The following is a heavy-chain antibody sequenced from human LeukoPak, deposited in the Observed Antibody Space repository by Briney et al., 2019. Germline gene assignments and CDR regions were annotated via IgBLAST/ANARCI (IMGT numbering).Heavy chain of an antibody. CDR3: ARLPLVPVDSSGYYRTGD. CDR2: INPNSGGT. Sequence: PGASVKVSCKASGYTFTGYYMHWVRQAPGQGLEWMGWINPNSGGTNYAQKFQGRITMTRDTSISKAYMELSRLRSDDTAVYYCARLPLVPVDSSGYYRTGDWGQGTLVTVSS. J-gene: IGHJ4*02. V-gene: IGHV1-2*02. CDR1: GYTFTGYY. D-gene: IGHD3-22*01.